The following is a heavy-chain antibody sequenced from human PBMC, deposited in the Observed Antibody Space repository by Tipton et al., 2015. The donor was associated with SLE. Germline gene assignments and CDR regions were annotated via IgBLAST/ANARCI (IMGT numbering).Heavy chain of an antibody. CDR1: GGSISNYY. D-gene: IGHD2-15*01. CDR3: AGAWQGYCSGGTCYVLDY. CDR2: VYTSGST. J-gene: IGHJ4*02. Sequence: TLSLTCTVSGGSISNYYWSWSRPPAVEGLEWIGRVYTSGSTNYNPSLKSRVTRPVDTPKNQFALKLSSVTAADTAVYYCAGAWQGYCSGGTCYVLDYWGQGTLVTVSS. V-gene: IGHV4-4*07.